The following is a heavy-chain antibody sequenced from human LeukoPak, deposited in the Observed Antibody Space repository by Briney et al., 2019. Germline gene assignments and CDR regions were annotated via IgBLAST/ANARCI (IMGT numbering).Heavy chain of an antibody. V-gene: IGHV4-38-2*02. CDR3: AAGEYQLLFHRGYFQH. CDR1: GYSISSGYY. D-gene: IGHD2-2*01. J-gene: IGHJ1*01. Sequence: PSETLSLTCTVSGYSISSGYYWGWIRQPPGKGLEWIGSIYHSGSTYYNPSLKSRVTISVDTSKNQFSLKLSSVTAADTAVYYCAAGEYQLLFHRGYFQHCSQRTLLTVSS. CDR2: IYHSGST.